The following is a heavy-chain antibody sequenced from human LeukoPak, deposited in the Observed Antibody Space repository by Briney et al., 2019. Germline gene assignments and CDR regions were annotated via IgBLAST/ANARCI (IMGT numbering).Heavy chain of an antibody. V-gene: IGHV3-11*01. CDR1: GFTVSNAW. CDR3: ARALNYYGSGSYRY. CDR2: ISSSGSTI. Sequence: PGGSLRLSCAASGFTVSNAWMSWVRQAPGKGLEWASYISSSGSTIYYADSVKGRFTIFRDNAKNSLYLQMNSLRAEDTAVYYCARALNYYGSGSYRYWGQGTLVTVSS. D-gene: IGHD3-10*01. J-gene: IGHJ4*02.